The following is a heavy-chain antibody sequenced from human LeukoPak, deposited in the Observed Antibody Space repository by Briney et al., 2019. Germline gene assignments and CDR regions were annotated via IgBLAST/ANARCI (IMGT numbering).Heavy chain of an antibody. J-gene: IGHJ4*02. V-gene: IGHV3-64*01. CDR2: ISSNGGST. Sequence: GGSLRLSCAASGFTFSSYAMHWVRQAPGKGLEYVSAISSNGGSTYYANSVKGRFTISRDNSKNTLYLQMNSLRAEDTAVYYCAREGSGYSYGNPYFDYWGQGTLDTVSS. CDR3: AREGSGYSYGNPYFDY. D-gene: IGHD5-18*01. CDR1: GFTFSSYA.